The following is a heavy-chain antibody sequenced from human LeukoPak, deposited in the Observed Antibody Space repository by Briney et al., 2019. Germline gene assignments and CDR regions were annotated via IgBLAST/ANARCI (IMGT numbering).Heavy chain of an antibody. D-gene: IGHD3-22*01. CDR3: ARVINNYYDSSHYDAFDI. V-gene: IGHV1-69*13. Sequence: AASVKVSCKASGYTFTGYYMHWVRQAPGQGLEWMGGIIPIFGTANYAQKFQGRVTITADESTSTAYMELSSLRSEDTAVYYCARVINNYYDSSHYDAFDIWGQGTMVTVSS. CDR1: GYTFTGYY. CDR2: IIPIFGTA. J-gene: IGHJ3*02.